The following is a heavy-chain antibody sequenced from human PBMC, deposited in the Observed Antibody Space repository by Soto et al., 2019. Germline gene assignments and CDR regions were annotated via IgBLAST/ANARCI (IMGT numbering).Heavy chain of an antibody. CDR2: ISDYNGNT. Sequence: SVKVARKASSETVTSSGITSVRQAPGQGLEWMGWISDYNGNTNYAQKLQGRVTMTTDTSTSTAYMELRSLRSFVTAVYYCPRDTYVSGAGYWGQGTLVTVSS. D-gene: IGHD3-10*01. V-gene: IGHV1-18*01. J-gene: IGHJ4*02. CDR3: PRDTYVSGAGY. CDR1: SETVTSSG.